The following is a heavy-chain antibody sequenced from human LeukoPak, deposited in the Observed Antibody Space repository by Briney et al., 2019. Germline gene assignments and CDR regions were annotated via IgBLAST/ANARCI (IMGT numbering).Heavy chain of an antibody. J-gene: IGHJ5*02. V-gene: IGHV1-3*03. D-gene: IGHD3-9*01. Sequence: GASVKVSCKASGYTFTSYAMHWVRQAPGQRLEWMGWINAGNGNTKYSQEFQGRVTMTRNTSISTAYMELSSLRSEDTAVYYCARKSTGVLRYFDWLGVWFDPWGQGTLVTVSS. CDR2: INAGNGNT. CDR3: ARKSTGVLRYFDWLGVWFDP. CDR1: GYTFTSYA.